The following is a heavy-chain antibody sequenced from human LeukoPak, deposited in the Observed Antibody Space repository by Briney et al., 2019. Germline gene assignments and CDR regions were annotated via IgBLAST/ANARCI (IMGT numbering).Heavy chain of an antibody. V-gene: IGHV1-69*05. Sequence: SVKVSCKASGGTFSSYAIGWVRQAPGQGLEWMGGIIPIFGTANYAQKFQGRVTITTDESTSAAYMELSSLRSEDTAVYYCARFCDDILTGYPFDPSGYYYMDVWGKGTTVTVSS. J-gene: IGHJ6*03. CDR3: ARFCDDILTGYPFDPSGYYYMDV. CDR2: IIPIFGTA. CDR1: GGTFSSYA. D-gene: IGHD3-9*01.